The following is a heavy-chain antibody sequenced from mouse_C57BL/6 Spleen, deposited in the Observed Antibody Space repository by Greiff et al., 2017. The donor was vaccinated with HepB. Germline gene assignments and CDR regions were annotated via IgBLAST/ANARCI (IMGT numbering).Heavy chain of an antibody. CDR2: INPNNGTT. V-gene: IGHV1-39*01. CDR3: ARYGNYGYYYALDY. CDR1: GYSFTDYN. D-gene: IGHD2-1*01. J-gene: IGHJ4*01. Sequence: VQLQQSGPELVKPGASVKISCKASGYSFTDYNMNWVKQSNGKSLEWIGVINPNNGTTSYNQKFKGKATLTVDQSSSTAYMQLNSLTSEDSAVYYCARYGNYGYYYALDYWGQGTSVTVSS.